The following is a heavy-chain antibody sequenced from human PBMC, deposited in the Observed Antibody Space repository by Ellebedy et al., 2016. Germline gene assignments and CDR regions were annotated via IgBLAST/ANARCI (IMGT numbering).Heavy chain of an antibody. V-gene: IGHV3-21*01. CDR2: INDYGYTT. CDR3: AATVAHSYDH. CDR1: GFTFSTYS. Sequence: GGSLRLSXAASGFTFSTYSMNWVRQAPGKGLEWLASINDYGYTTQYADSVKGRFTISRDNAKMYLYLQLNSLRVDDTAVYYCAATVAHSYDHWGQGTLVAVSS. J-gene: IGHJ4*02.